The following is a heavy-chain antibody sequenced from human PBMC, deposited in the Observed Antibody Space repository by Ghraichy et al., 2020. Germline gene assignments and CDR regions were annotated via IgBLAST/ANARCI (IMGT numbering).Heavy chain of an antibody. J-gene: IGHJ6*02. D-gene: IGHD2-2*01. CDR3: ARAGGQLEYYYYYGMDV. CDR2: FYYSGST. V-gene: IGHV4-59*01. Sequence: SQTLSLTCTASGCSISSYYWSWIRQPPGKGLEWIGYFYYSGSTNYNPSLKSRVTISVDTSKNQFSLKLSSVTAADTAVYYCARAGGQLEYYYYYGMDVWGQGTTVTVSS. CDR1: GCSISSYY.